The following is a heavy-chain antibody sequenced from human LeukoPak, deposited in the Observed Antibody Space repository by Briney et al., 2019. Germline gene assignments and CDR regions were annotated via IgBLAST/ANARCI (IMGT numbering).Heavy chain of an antibody. V-gene: IGHV3-33*01. CDR2: IWYDGSNK. CDR3: ARDWMGSTRLAGDY. J-gene: IGHJ4*02. CDR1: GFTFSSYG. Sequence: GGSLRLSCAASGFTFSSYGMHWVRQAPGKGLEWVAVIWYDGSNKYYADSVKGRFTISRDNSKNTVYLQMNSLRAEDTAVYYCARDWMGSTRLAGDYWGQGTLVTVSS. D-gene: IGHD2/OR15-2a*01.